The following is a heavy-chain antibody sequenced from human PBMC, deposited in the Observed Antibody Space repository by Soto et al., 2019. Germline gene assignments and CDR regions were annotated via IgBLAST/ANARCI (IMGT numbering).Heavy chain of an antibody. CDR3: AGRLTTAASLDY. D-gene: IGHD3-16*01. CDR2: VHGGGST. J-gene: IGHJ4*02. CDR1: GFTVSNNH. Sequence: VPLVESGGGLIQPGGSLRLSCAASGFTVSNNHMTWVRQAAGKGLELVSFVHGGGSTSYADSVQGRFTISRDNSKNTLYLQMDSLRAEDTAIYYCAGRLTTAASLDYWGRGTLVTVSS. V-gene: IGHV3-53*01.